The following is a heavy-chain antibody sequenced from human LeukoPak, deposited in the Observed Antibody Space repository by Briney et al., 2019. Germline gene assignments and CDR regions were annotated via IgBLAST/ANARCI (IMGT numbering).Heavy chain of an antibody. Sequence: SETLSLTCTVSGGSISSYYWSWIRQPPGKGLEWIGYIYYSGSTNYNPSLKSRVTMSLDTSKNQFSLKLNSVTAADTAVYYCARDSGNYPYYFDYWGQGTLVTVSS. CDR1: GGSISSYY. CDR3: ARDSGNYPYYFDY. D-gene: IGHD1-26*01. V-gene: IGHV4-59*12. J-gene: IGHJ4*02. CDR2: IYYSGST.